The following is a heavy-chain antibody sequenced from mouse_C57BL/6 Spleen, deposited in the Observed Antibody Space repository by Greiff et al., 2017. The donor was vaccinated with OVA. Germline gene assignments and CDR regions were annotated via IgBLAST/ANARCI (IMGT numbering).Heavy chain of an antibody. CDR2: IDPEDGDT. CDR3: TMSSNYGYFDY. J-gene: IGHJ2*01. V-gene: IGHV14-1*01. CDR1: GFNIKDYY. D-gene: IGHD2-5*01. Sequence: VQLQQSGAELVRPGASVKLSCTASGFNIKDYYMHWVKQRPEQGLEWIGRIDPEDGDTEYAPKFQGKATMTADTSSNTAYLQLSSLTSEDTAIYYCTMSSNYGYFDYWGQGTTLTVSS.